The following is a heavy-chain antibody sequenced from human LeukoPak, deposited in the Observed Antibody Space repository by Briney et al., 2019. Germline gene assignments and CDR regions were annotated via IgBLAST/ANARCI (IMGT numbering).Heavy chain of an antibody. CDR3: ARRYYYDSSGRDPFDC. CDR1: GGSINSSRYY. Sequence: SETLSLTCTVSGGSINSSRYYWGWIRQPPEKVLEWIGSVDYSGSTYYSPSLKSRVTISVDTSKNQFSLKLSSVTAADTAVYYCARRYYYDSSGRDPFDCWGQGTLVTVSS. V-gene: IGHV4-39*01. D-gene: IGHD3-22*01. J-gene: IGHJ4*02. CDR2: VDYSGST.